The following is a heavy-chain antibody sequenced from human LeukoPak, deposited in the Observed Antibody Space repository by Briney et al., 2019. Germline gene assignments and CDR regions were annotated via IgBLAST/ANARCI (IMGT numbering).Heavy chain of an antibody. CDR1: GFTFSNAW. Sequence: GGSLRLSCAASGFTFSNAWMSWVRQGPGKGLEWVGLGKSKTNGGTTDYAAPVKGRFTISRDDSKNTLYLQMNSLKAEDTAVYYCTKDDPTNRAWGQGTLVTVSS. CDR2: GKSKTNGGTT. D-gene: IGHD2/OR15-2a*01. J-gene: IGHJ4*02. CDR3: TKDDPTNRA. V-gene: IGHV3-15*01.